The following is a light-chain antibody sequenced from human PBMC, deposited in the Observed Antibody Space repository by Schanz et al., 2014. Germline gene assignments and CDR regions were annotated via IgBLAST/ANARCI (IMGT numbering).Light chain of an antibody. CDR2: DAS. V-gene: IGKV3-11*01. CDR3: QHRFNWPWR. J-gene: IGKJ1*01. Sequence: EIVLTQSPGTLSLSPGERATLSCRACQSVSSSYLAWYQQKPGQSPRVLIYDASKRATGIPARFSGSGSGTDFTLTISSLEPEDFAVYYCQHRFNWPWRFGQGTKLEIK. CDR1: QSVSSSY.